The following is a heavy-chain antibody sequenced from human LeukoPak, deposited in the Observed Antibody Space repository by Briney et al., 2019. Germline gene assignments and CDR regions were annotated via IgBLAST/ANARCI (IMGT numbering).Heavy chain of an antibody. V-gene: IGHV4-39*07. CDR1: GGSISSSSYY. J-gene: IGHJ4*02. D-gene: IGHD3-9*01. CDR2: IYYSGST. Sequence: PSETLSLTCTVSGGSISSSSYYWGWIRQPPGKGLEWIGSIYYSGSTYYNPSLKSRVTISVDTSKNQFSLKLSSVTAADTAVYYCASLRYFDWLPNSDYRGQGTLVTVSS. CDR3: ASLRYFDWLPNSDY.